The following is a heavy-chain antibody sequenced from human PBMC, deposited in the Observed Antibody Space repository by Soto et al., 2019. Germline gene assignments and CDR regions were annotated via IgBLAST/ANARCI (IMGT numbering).Heavy chain of an antibody. D-gene: IGHD2-8*02. CDR1: GFTFSSYW. Sequence: EVQLVESGGGLVQPGGSLRLSCAASGFTFSSYWMSWVRQAPGKGQVLVANIKQDGSEKYYVDSVKGRFTITRDNVKYFLYLQMDRLLQVGSAVYFYRSASISVTTGGGAFDIWGQGTMVTVSS. CDR2: IKQDGSEK. V-gene: IGHV3-7*01. CDR3: RSASISVTTGGGAFDI. J-gene: IGHJ3*02.